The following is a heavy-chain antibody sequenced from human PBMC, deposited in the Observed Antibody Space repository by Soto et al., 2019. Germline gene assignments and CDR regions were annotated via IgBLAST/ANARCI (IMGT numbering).Heavy chain of an antibody. CDR1: GFTVSSNY. Sequence: EVQLVESGGGLVQPGGSLRLSCAASGFTVSSNYMSWVRQAPGKGLEWVSVIYSGGSTYYADSVKGRFTISRDNSKNTMYLQMNSLRAEDTAVYYCARDNRQLWLQSWFDPWGQGTLVTVSS. CDR2: IYSGGST. J-gene: IGHJ5*02. D-gene: IGHD5-18*01. CDR3: ARDNRQLWLQSWFDP. V-gene: IGHV3-66*01.